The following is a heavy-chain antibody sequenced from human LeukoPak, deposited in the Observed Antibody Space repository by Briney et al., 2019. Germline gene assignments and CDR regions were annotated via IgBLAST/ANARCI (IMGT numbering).Heavy chain of an antibody. V-gene: IGHV4-31*03. CDR3: ARDRGSLATMFDY. J-gene: IGHJ4*02. CDR1: GGSISSGGYY. CDR2: IYYSGST. D-gene: IGHD5-12*01. Sequence: SETLSLTCTVSGGSISSGGYYWSWIRQHPGKGLEWIGYIYYSGSTYYNPFLKSRVTISVDTSKNQFSLKLSSVTAADTAVYYCARDRGSLATMFDYWGQGTLVTVSS.